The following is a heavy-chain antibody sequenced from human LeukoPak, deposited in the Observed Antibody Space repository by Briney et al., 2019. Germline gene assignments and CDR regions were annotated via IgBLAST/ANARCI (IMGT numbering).Heavy chain of an antibody. D-gene: IGHD1-1*01. J-gene: IGHJ4*02. CDR1: GYTFTGYY. V-gene: IGHV1-2*02. Sequence: ASVKVSCKASGYTFTGYYMHWVRQAPGQGLEWMGWINPNSGGTNYAQKFQGRVTMTRDTSINTAYMELRRLRTDDTVVYYCARSPPTTYHCDYWGQGTLVSVSS. CDR3: ARSPPTTYHCDY. CDR2: INPNSGGT.